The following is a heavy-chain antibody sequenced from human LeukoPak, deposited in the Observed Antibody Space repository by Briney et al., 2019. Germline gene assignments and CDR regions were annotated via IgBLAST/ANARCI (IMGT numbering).Heavy chain of an antibody. D-gene: IGHD3-10*01. CDR2: ISSSSSYI. CDR1: GFTFSSYS. CDR3: ARDNYYYGSGGKTEYYYYGMDV. J-gene: IGHJ6*02. V-gene: IGHV3-21*01. Sequence: GGSLRLSCAASGFTFSSYSMNWVRQAPGKGLEWVSSISSSSSYIYYADSVKGRFTISRDNAKNSLYLQMNSLRAEDTAVYYCARDNYYYGSGGKTEYYYYGMDVWGQGTTVTVSS.